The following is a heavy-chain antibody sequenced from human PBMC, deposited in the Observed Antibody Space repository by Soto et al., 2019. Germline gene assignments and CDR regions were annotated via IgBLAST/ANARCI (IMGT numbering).Heavy chain of an antibody. Sequence: GSLRLSCEVSGFTFSSHWMHWVRQAPGKGLVWVSYINSDGTTTTHADSVKGRFTISRDNAKNTLYLQMNSLRAEDTAVYYCARDVSYSMDVWGQGTTVTVPS. V-gene: IGHV3-74*01. J-gene: IGHJ6*02. CDR2: INSDGTTT. CDR3: ARDVSYSMDV. CDR1: GFTFSSHW.